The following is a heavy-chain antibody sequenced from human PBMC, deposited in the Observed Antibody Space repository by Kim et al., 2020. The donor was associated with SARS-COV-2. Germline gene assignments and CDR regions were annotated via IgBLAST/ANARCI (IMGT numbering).Heavy chain of an antibody. V-gene: IGHV3-7*01. J-gene: IGHJ4*02. CDR1: EFTFSSYW. CDR2: IKQDGSEK. Sequence: GGSLRLSCAASEFTFSSYWMSWVRQAPGKGLEWVANIKQDGSEKYYVDSVKGRFTISRDNAKNSLYLQMNSLRAEDTAVYYCARCEFGRWLQGCGIDCWGQGTLVTVSS. D-gene: IGHD5-12*01. CDR3: ARCEFGRWLQGCGIDC.